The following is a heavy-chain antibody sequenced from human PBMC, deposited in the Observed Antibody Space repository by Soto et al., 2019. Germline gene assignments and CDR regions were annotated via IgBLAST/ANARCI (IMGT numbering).Heavy chain of an antibody. CDR1: GGSISSGGYY. V-gene: IGHV4-31*03. CDR3: ARLWTGYYNDRSTSFEN. D-gene: IGHD3-9*01. J-gene: IGHJ4*02. Sequence: QVQLQESGPGLVKPSQTLSLTCTVSGGSISSGGYYWSWIRQHPGKGLEFIGYIFSSWGTYYNPSLKSRVPISVDTSKNLLSLTLRSASAADTALNYCARLWTGYYNDRSTSFENWGQGTLVIVS. CDR2: IFSSWGT.